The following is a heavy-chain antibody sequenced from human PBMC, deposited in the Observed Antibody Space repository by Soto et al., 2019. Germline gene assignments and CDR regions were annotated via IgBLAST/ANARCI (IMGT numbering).Heavy chain of an antibody. V-gene: IGHV4-59*01. CDR2: IYSSGST. CDR1: GGSISSYY. CDR3: ARVRCNSTSCYSNNTFDF. J-gene: IGHJ3*01. D-gene: IGHD2-2*02. Sequence: SETLSLTCTVSGGSISSYYWSWIRQPPGKGLEWIGYIYSSGSTNYNPSLKSRITISLDSSKNQFSLRLTSMTAADTALYFCARVRCNSTSCYSNNTFDFWGQGTMVTVSS.